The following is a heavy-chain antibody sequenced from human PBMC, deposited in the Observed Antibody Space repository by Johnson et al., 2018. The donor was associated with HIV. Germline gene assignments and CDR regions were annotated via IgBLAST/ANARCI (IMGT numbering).Heavy chain of an antibody. CDR2: IWYDGSNT. CDR3: AKGAQWLVLLDAFDI. CDR1: GFTFSSYG. J-gene: IGHJ3*02. D-gene: IGHD6-19*01. Sequence: QVQVVESGGGVVQPGRSLRLSCSASGFTFSSYGMHWVRQAAGKGLEWVAVIWYDGSNTYYAASVKGRFTISRDNAKNSLYLQMNSLRAEDTALYYCAKGAQWLVLLDAFDIWGQGTMVTVSS. V-gene: IGHV3-33*03.